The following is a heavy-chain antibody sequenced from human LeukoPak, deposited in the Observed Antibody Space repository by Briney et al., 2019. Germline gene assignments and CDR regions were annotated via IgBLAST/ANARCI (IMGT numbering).Heavy chain of an antibody. CDR2: FDPEDGET. Sequence: ASVKVSCKVSGYTLTELSMHWVRQAPGKGLEWMGGFDPEDGETIYAQKFQGRVTMTEDTSTDTAYMELSSLRSEDTAVYYCATTAVCSGSYCPYYYYMDVWGKGTTVTVSS. CDR3: ATTAVCSGSYCPYYYYMDV. J-gene: IGHJ6*03. D-gene: IGHD1-26*01. CDR1: GYTLTELS. V-gene: IGHV1-24*01.